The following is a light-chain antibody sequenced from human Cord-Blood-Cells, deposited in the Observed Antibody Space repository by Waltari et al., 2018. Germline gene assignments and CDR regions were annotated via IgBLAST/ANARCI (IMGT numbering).Light chain of an antibody. CDR1: QSVSSY. CDR3: QQRSNWGIFT. Sequence: EIVLTQSPATLSLSPGERATLPCRASQSVSSYLDWYQQKPGQAPRLLIYGASNRATGMPARFSGSGSGTDFTLTISSLEPEDFAVYYCQQRSNWGIFTFGPGTKVEIK. V-gene: IGKV3-11*01. J-gene: IGKJ3*01. CDR2: GAS.